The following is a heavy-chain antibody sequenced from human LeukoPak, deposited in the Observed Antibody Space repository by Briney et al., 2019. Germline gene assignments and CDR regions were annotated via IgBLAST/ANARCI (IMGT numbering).Heavy chain of an antibody. D-gene: IGHD2-21*02. CDR3: AGSLAYCGGDCRLGDY. J-gene: IGHJ4*02. V-gene: IGHV3-66*01. CDR2: IYSVGST. CDR1: GFTVSSNY. Sequence: GSLRLSCAASGFTVSSNYMSWVRQAPGKGLEWVSVIYSVGSTYYADSVRGRFTISRDNSKNTLYLQMNSLRVEDTAVYYCAGSLAYCGGDCRLGDYWGQGTLVTVSS.